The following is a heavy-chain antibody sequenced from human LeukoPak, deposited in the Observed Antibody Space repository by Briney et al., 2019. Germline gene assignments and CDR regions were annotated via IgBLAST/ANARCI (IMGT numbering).Heavy chain of an antibody. J-gene: IGHJ6*03. CDR1: GFTFGSYW. D-gene: IGHD2-2*01. Sequence: PGGSLRLSCAASGFTFGSYWMSWVGQTPGKGLEWVANIKQDGGEKYYVDSVKGRFTISRENAENSLFLQMNSLRAEDTAVYYCARVPAADYYYYYHVDVWGKGTTVTVSS. V-gene: IGHV3-7*01. CDR3: ARVPAADYYYYYHVDV. CDR2: IKQDGGEK.